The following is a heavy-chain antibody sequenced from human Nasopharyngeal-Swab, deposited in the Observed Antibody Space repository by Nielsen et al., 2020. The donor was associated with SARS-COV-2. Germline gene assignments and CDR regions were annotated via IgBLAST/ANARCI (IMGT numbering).Heavy chain of an antibody. J-gene: IGHJ5*02. CDR3: VRRDSRSSGVDL. Sequence: GGSLRLSCKGSGYTFSDSWIGWVRQLPGKGPEWMGIINPSDSDSRYSPSFEGHVTISADRSTSTTYLQWSSLKASDSAIYYCVRRDSRSSGVDLWGQGTRVTVSS. D-gene: IGHD6-6*01. CDR1: GYTFSDSW. V-gene: IGHV5-51*01. CDR2: INPSDSDS.